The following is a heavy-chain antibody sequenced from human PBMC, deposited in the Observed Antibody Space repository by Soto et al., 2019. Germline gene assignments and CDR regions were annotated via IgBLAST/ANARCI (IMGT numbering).Heavy chain of an antibody. J-gene: IGHJ5*02. V-gene: IGHV2-5*02. CDR3: SHHEGRTKGEDYIRGSYRLNWFDP. D-gene: IGHD3-16*02. Sequence: SGPTLVKPTQTLTLTCTFSGFSLSTIGVGVGWIRQPPGKALEWLALIYWDDDKRYSPSLRSRLTITKDTSTNQVVLTMTNMDPMDTATYYCSHHEGRTKGEDYIRGSYRLNWFDPWGQGTLVTVSS. CDR2: IYWDDDK. CDR1: GFSLSTIGVG.